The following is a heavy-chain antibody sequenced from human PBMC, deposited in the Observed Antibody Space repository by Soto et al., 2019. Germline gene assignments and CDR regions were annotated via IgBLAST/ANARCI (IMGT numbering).Heavy chain of an antibody. CDR3: VKSGGATDYGDYRYYHYYGMDV. Sequence: GGSLRLSCSASGFTFGNYAMHWVRQAPGKGLEYVSTISSNGGSTYYADSVKGRFTISRDNSKNTLYLQMSSLRGEDSALYYCVKSGGATDYGDYRYYHYYGMDVWGRGTTVTVSS. CDR1: GFTFGNYA. CDR2: ISSNGGST. V-gene: IGHV3-64D*08. J-gene: IGHJ6*01. D-gene: IGHD4-17*01.